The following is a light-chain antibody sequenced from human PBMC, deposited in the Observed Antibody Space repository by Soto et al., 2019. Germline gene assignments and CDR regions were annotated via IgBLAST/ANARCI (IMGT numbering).Light chain of an antibody. CDR1: QSIRDW. J-gene: IGKJ4*01. Sequence: DIPMTQSPSTLSASVGDRVTITCRASQSIRDWLAWYQQKPGKVPKLLIYKASNLESGVPSRFSGSGSGTEFTLTISSLQPDDFATYYCQQYDSYSSFGGGTKVEI. V-gene: IGKV1-5*03. CDR3: QQYDSYSS. CDR2: KAS.